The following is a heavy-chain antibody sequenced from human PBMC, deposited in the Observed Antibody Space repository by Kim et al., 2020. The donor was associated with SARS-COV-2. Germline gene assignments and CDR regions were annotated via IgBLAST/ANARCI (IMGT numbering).Heavy chain of an antibody. Sequence: GGSLRLSCAASGFTVSSNYMSWVRQAPGKGLEWVSIFYTDGNEYYADAVRGRFTISRDNSENTLWLQMNSLRADDTAIYYCVRVLLATRRSDGYFGLWGRGTLVTVSS. V-gene: IGHV3-53*01. CDR2: FYTDGNE. D-gene: IGHD5-12*01. CDR3: VRVLLATRRSDGYFGL. CDR1: GFTVSSNY. J-gene: IGHJ2*01.